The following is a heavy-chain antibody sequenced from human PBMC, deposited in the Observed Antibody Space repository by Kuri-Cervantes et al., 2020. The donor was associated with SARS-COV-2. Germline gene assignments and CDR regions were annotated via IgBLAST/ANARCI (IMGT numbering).Heavy chain of an antibody. J-gene: IGHJ4*02. CDR1: GYTFTSYG. D-gene: IGHD4-17*01. V-gene: IGHV1-18*01. Sequence: ASVKVSCKASGYTFTSYGISWVRQAPGQGLEWMGWISAYNGNTNYAQKLQGRVTMTRDTSTTTVYMELSSLRSEDTAVYYCARAGLYADYAAYWGQGTLVTVSS. CDR2: ISAYNGNT. CDR3: ARAGLYADYAAY.